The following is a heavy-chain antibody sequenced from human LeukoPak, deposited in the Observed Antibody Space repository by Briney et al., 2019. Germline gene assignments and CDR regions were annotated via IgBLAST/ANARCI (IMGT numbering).Heavy chain of an antibody. Sequence: SETLSLTCTVSGGSVSSSYWSWIRQPPGKGLEWIGYIYYSGSTNYNPSLKSRVTISVDTSKNQFSLKLSSVTAADTAVYYCARDSSGLNWFDPWGQGTLVTVSS. J-gene: IGHJ5*02. CDR2: IYYSGST. D-gene: IGHD6-19*01. CDR1: GGSVSSSY. CDR3: ARDSSGLNWFDP. V-gene: IGHV4-59*02.